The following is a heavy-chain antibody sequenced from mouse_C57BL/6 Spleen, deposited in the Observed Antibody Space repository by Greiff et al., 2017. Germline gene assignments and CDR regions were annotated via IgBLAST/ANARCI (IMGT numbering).Heavy chain of an antibody. J-gene: IGHJ4*01. CDR2: INPGSGGT. V-gene: IGHV1-54*01. CDR1: GYAFTNYL. Sequence: VQLQQSGAELVRPGTSVKVSCKASGYAFTNYLIEWVKQRPGQGLEWIGVINPGSGGTNYNEKFKGKATLTADKSSSTAYMQLSSLTSEDSAVYFCARGKRKDYYYAMDYWGQGTSVTVSS. CDR3: ARGKRKDYYYAMDY.